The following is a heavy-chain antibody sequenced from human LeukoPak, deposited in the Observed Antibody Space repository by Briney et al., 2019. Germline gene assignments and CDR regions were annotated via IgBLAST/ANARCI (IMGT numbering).Heavy chain of an antibody. CDR3: ARGPSRIAARPLAY. D-gene: IGHD6-6*01. J-gene: IGHJ4*02. V-gene: IGHV1-2*02. CDR1: GYTFTCYY. Sequence: ASVKVSCKASGYTFTCYYMHWVRQAPGQGLEWMGWINPNSGGTNYAQKFQGRVTMTRDTSISTAYMELSRLRSDDTAVYYCARGPSRIAARPLAYWGQGTLVTVSS. CDR2: INPNSGGT.